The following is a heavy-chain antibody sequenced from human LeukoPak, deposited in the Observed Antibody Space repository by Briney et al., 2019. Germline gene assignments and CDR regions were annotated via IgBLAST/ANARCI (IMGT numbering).Heavy chain of an antibody. V-gene: IGHV1-69*01. Sequence: ASVKVSCKASGGTFSSYAISWVRQAPGQGLECMGGIIPIFGTANYAQKFQGRVTITADESTSTAYMELSSLRSEDTDVYYCARVHPTTINIDYWGQGTLVTVSS. CDR2: IIPIFGTA. CDR3: ARVHPTTINIDY. D-gene: IGHD5-12*01. CDR1: GGTFSSYA. J-gene: IGHJ4*02.